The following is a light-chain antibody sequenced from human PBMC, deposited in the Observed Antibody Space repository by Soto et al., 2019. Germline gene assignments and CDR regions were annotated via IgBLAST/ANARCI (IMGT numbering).Light chain of an antibody. Sequence: IVLTQSAGTLSLSPGPSATLSCRAIQSLSSSYLAWYQQKPPQAPRLLIFHTSLRPTGIPDRFSGSGSATDFTPTISRLEPEDFAVYYCQHFGGSLPVTFGQGTRLEIK. V-gene: IGKV3-20*01. CDR2: HTS. CDR1: QSLSSSY. J-gene: IGKJ5*01. CDR3: QHFGGSLPVT.